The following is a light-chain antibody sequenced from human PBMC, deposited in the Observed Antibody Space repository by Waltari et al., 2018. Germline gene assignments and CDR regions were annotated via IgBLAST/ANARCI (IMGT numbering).Light chain of an antibody. CDR2: KAS. CDR1: QSISSW. CDR3: QQYNSYPYT. J-gene: IGKJ2*01. V-gene: IGKV1-5*03. Sequence: DIQMTQSPSTLSASVGDRVTIPCRASQSISSWLAWYQQKPGKAPTLLIYKASSLASGVPSRFSGSGSGTEFTLAISSLQPDDFATYFCQQYNSYPYTFGQGTKLEIK.